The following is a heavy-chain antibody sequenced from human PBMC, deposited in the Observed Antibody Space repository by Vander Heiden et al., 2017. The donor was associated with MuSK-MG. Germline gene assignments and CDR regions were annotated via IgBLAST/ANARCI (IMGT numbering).Heavy chain of an antibody. CDR3: VRLLVSTGGVDY. J-gene: IGHJ4*02. Sequence: QLQVQESGPGLVKPSETLSLTCSVSGDSISDSGFYWGWIRQPPGKGLEWVGSMYYSGRTYFNPSLKSRVTIFVDTPKNQFSLKLKSVTAADTGVYYCVRLLVSTGGVDYWGQGTLVNVA. V-gene: IGHV4-39*01. D-gene: IGHD2-21*01. CDR1: GDSISDSGFY. CDR2: MYYSGRT.